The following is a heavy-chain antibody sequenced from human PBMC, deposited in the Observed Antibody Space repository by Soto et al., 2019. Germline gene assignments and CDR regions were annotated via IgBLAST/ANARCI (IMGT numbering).Heavy chain of an antibody. CDR3: AKDLGYCTNGVCQHMDV. J-gene: IGHJ6*04. V-gene: IGHV3-30*18. D-gene: IGHD2-8*01. CDR2: ISYDGSNK. CDR1: GFTFSSYG. Sequence: GGSLRLSCAASGFTFSSYGMHWVRQAPGKGLEWVAVISYDGSNKYYADSVKGRFTISRDNSKNTLYLQMNSLRAEDTAVYYCAKDLGYCTNGVCQHMDVWGKGTTVTVSS.